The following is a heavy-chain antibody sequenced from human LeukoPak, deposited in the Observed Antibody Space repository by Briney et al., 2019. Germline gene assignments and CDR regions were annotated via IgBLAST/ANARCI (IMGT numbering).Heavy chain of an antibody. CDR2: ISGSGGST. D-gene: IGHD3-22*01. V-gene: IGHV3-23*01. Sequence: GGSLRLSCAASGFTFSSYAMSWVRQAPGKGLELDSAISGSGGSTYYADSVKGRFTISRDNSKNTLYLQMNSLRAEDTAVYYCAKDPYYYDSSGYYEWGQGTLVTVSS. J-gene: IGHJ4*02. CDR1: GFTFSSYA. CDR3: AKDPYYYDSSGYYE.